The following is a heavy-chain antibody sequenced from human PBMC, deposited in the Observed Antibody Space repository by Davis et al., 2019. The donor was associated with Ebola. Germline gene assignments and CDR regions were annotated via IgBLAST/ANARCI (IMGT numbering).Heavy chain of an antibody. D-gene: IGHD3-22*01. J-gene: IGHJ4*02. Sequence: PSETLSLTCTVSGGSISSYYWSWIRQPPGKGLEWIGYIYYSGSTNYNPSLKSRVTISVDTSKNQFSLKLSSVTAADTAVYYCASQNYYYDSSGYAFDYWGQGTLVTVSS. V-gene: IGHV4-59*08. CDR1: GGSISSYY. CDR2: IYYSGST. CDR3: ASQNYYYDSSGYAFDY.